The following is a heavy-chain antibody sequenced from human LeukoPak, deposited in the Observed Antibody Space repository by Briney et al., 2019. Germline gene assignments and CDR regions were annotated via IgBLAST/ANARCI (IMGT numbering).Heavy chain of an antibody. CDR3: ARGDPRIMVRGVPPGAYFDY. CDR2: INPNSGGT. D-gene: IGHD3-10*01. J-gene: IGHJ4*02. CDR1: GYTYTGYY. Sequence: GASVKVSCKASGYTYTGYYMHWVRQAPGQGLEWMGWINPNSGGTNYAQKFQGRVTMTRDTSISTAYMELSRLRSDDTAVYYCARGDPRIMVRGVPPGAYFDYWGQGTLVTVSS. V-gene: IGHV1-2*02.